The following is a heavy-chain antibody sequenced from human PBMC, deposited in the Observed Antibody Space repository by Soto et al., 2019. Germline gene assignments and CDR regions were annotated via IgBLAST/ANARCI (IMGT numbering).Heavy chain of an antibody. Sequence: GASVKVSCKASGGTFSSYAISWVRQAPGQGLEWMGGIIPNIGTTNYAQKFQGRVTITTDKSTSTAYMELSSLRSDDTAVYYCARDVMDIVATIHWFDPWGQGTLVTVSS. CDR3: ARDVMDIVATIHWFDP. D-gene: IGHD5-12*01. CDR2: IIPNIGTT. CDR1: GGTFSSYA. V-gene: IGHV1-69*05. J-gene: IGHJ5*02.